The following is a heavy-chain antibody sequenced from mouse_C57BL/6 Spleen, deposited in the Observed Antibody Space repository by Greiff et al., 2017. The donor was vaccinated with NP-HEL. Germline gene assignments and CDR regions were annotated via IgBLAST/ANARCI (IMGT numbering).Heavy chain of an antibody. V-gene: IGHV5-4*03. CDR2: ISDGGSYT. D-gene: IGHD6-1*01. CDR1: GFTFSSYA. CDR3: ARGKLATGYFDV. J-gene: IGHJ1*03. Sequence: EVKLVESGGGLVKPGGSLKLSCAASGFTFSSYAMSWVRQTPEKRLEWVATISDGGSYTYYPDNVKGRFTISRDNAKNNLYLQMSHLKSEDTAMYYCARGKLATGYFDVWGTGTTVTVSS.